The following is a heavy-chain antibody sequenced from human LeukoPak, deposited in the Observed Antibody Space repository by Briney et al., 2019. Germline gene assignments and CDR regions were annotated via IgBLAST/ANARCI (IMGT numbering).Heavy chain of an antibody. V-gene: IGHV3-30*03. J-gene: IGHJ4*02. Sequence: GGSLRLSCAASGFTFSSYGMHWVRQAPGKGLEWVAAISYDGSNKYYADSVKGRFTISRDNSKNTLYLQMNSLRAEDTAVYYCASLTSLGYWGQGTLVTVSS. D-gene: IGHD7-27*01. CDR1: GFTFSSYG. CDR2: ISYDGSNK. CDR3: ASLTSLGY.